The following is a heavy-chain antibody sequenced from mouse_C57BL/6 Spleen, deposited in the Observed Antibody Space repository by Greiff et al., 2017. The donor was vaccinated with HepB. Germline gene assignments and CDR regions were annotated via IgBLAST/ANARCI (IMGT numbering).Heavy chain of an antibody. Sequence: QVQLKESGPGLVQPSQSLSISCTVSGFSLTSYGVHWVRQSPGKGLEWLGVIWSGGSTDYNAAFISRLSISKDNSKSQVFFKMNSLQADDTAIYYCARNSDDYDGDYYAMDYWGQGTSVTVSS. V-gene: IGHV2-2*01. CDR3: ARNSDDYDGDYYAMDY. CDR1: GFSLTSYG. CDR2: IWSGGST. D-gene: IGHD2-4*01. J-gene: IGHJ4*01.